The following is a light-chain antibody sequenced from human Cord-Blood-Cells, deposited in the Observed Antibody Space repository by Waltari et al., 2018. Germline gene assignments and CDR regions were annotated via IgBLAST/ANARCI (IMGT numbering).Light chain of an antibody. V-gene: IGLV3-1*01. CDR2: RDS. CDR1: KLGDKY. Sequence: SYELTQPPSVSVSPGQTASITCPGDKLGDKYACWYQQKPGQSPVLVIYRDSKRPSGIPERCSGSNSGNAATLTISGTQAMDEADYYCQAWDSSTVVFGGGTKLTVL. J-gene: IGLJ2*01. CDR3: QAWDSSTVV.